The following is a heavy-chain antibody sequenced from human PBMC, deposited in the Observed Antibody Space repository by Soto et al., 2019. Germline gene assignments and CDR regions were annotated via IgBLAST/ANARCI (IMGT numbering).Heavy chain of an antibody. J-gene: IGHJ6*02. CDR3: ARLGRTKYCSSTSCYADGCYYYYGMDV. D-gene: IGHD2-2*01. CDR1: GYSFTSYW. V-gene: IGHV5-51*01. Sequence: GESLKISCKGSGYSFTSYWIGWVCQMPGKGLEWMGIIYPGDSDTRYSPSFQGQVTISADKSISTAYLQWSSLKASDTTMYYCARLGRTKYCSSTSCYADGCYYYYGMDVWGQGTTVTVSS. CDR2: IYPGDSDT.